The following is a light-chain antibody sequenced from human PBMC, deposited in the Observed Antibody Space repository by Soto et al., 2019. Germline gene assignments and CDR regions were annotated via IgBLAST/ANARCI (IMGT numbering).Light chain of an antibody. J-gene: IGLJ2*01. CDR3: SSYTSSSTLV. Sequence: QSALTQPASVSGSPGQSITISCTGTSSDVGGYNYVSWYQQHPGKAPKLMIYEVSNRPSGVPNRFSGSKSGNTASLTISGLQAGDEGDYYFSSYTSSSTLVFGGGNKLTV. V-gene: IGLV2-14*01. CDR1: SSDVGGYNY. CDR2: EVS.